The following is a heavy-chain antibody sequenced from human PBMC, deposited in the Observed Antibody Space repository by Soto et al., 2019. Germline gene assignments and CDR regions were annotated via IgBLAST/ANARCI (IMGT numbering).Heavy chain of an antibody. Sequence: PSESLSLTCTVSGGSIRSYYWSWIRQPPGKGLEWIGYIYYSGSTNYNPSLKSRVTISVDTSKNQFSLKLSSVTAADTAVYYCARGASVLGVVINYYYYYGMDVWGQGTTVTVSS. CDR2: IYYSGST. D-gene: IGHD3-3*01. J-gene: IGHJ6*02. V-gene: IGHV4-59*01. CDR1: GGSIRSYY. CDR3: ARGASVLGVVINYYYYYGMDV.